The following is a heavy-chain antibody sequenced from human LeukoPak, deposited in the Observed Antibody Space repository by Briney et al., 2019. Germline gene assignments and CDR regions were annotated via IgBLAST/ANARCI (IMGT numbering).Heavy chain of an antibody. J-gene: IGHJ6*02. CDR1: GYTFTSYY. CDR2: INPSGGST. Sequence: ASVKDSCKASGYTFTSYYMHWVRQAPGQGLEWMGIINPSGGSTSYAQKFQGRVTMTRDTSTSTVYMELSSLRSEDTAVYYCGRGDVDYYYYYGMDVWGQGTTVTVSS. CDR3: GRGDVDYYYYYGMDV. V-gene: IGHV1-46*01.